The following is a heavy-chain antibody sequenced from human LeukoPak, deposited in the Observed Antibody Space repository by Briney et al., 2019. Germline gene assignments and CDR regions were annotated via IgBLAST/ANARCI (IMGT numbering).Heavy chain of an antibody. CDR2: INHSGST. V-gene: IGHV4-34*01. Sequence: PSETLSLTCAVYGGSFSGYYWSWIRQPPGKGLEWIGEINHSGSTNYNPSLKSRVTISVDTSKNQFSLKLSSVTAADTAVYYCARGRYGSGSYTPYYYYYGMDVWGQGTTVTVSS. CDR3: ARGRYGSGSYTPYYYYYGMDV. J-gene: IGHJ6*02. CDR1: GGSFSGYY. D-gene: IGHD3-10*01.